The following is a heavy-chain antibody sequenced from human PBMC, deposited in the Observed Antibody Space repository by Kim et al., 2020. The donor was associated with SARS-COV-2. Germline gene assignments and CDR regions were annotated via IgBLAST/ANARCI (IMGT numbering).Heavy chain of an antibody. D-gene: IGHD1-26*01. V-gene: IGHV3-21*01. CDR1: GFTFSSYS. CDR2: ISSSSSYI. CDR3: ARGCIVGDTSPLLGMDV. J-gene: IGHJ6*02. Sequence: GGSLRLSCAASGFTFSSYSMNWVRQAPGKGLEWVSSISSSSSYIYYADSVKGRFTISRDNAKNSLYLQMNSLRAEDTAVYYCARGCIVGDTSPLLGMDVWGQGTTVTVSS.